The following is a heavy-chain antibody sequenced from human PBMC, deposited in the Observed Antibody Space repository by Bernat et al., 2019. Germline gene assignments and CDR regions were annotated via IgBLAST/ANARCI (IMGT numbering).Heavy chain of an antibody. V-gene: IGHV3-23*01. D-gene: IGHD6-19*01. CDR3: AKVDNNGWSRFDS. J-gene: IGHJ4*02. Sequence: EVQLLESGGGLVQPGGSLRLSCATSGFTFTIYALNWVRQAPGKGLEWVSTIGGGGNTYYADSVKGRFTISKDKSKNTLFLQMNSLRAEDTAVYYCAKVDNNGWSRFDSWGQGTLVTVSS. CDR1: GFTFTIYA. CDR2: IGGGGNT.